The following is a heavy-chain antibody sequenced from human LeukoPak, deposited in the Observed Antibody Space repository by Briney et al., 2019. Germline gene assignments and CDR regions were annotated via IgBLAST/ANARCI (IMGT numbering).Heavy chain of an antibody. CDR3: ARAGYSYGPDY. V-gene: IGHV4-59*01. J-gene: IGHJ4*02. CDR1: GGSISSYY. CDR2: IYYSGST. D-gene: IGHD5-18*01. Sequence: SETLSLTCTVSGGSISSYYWSWIRQPPGKGLEWIGYIYYSGSTNYNPSLKSRVTISVDTSKNQFSLKLSSVTAADTAVYYCARAGYSYGPDYWGQGTLVTVSS.